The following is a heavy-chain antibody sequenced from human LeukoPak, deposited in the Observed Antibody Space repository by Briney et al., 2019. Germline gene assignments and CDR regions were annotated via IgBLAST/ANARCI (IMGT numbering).Heavy chain of an antibody. CDR1: GGSISTGSYD. CDR2: LYTRGCT. J-gene: IGHJ3*02. V-gene: IGHV4-61*02. CDR3: ARAKGYSYGRAFDI. Sequence: SETLSLTCTGAGGSISTGSYDWRWIRQPAGKGLKCIARLYTRGCTNYDPSLKRRITITVTTTAYQFSMKLSSVPAAASSWSYGARAKGYSYGRAFDIWGQGTMVTVSS. D-gene: IGHD5-18*01.